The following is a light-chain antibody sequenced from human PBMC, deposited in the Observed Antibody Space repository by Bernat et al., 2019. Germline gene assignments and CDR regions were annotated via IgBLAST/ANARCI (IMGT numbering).Light chain of an antibody. CDR1: SSDVGSYNL. CDR2: EVS. V-gene: IGLV2-23*02. Sequence: QSALTQPASVSGSPGQSITISCTGTSSDVGSYNLVSWYQQHPGKVPKLMIYEVSKRPPGVSNRFSGSKSGNTASLTISGLQAEDEGDYYCCSYAGSNNWVFGGGTKLTVL. CDR3: CSYAGSNNWV. J-gene: IGLJ3*02.